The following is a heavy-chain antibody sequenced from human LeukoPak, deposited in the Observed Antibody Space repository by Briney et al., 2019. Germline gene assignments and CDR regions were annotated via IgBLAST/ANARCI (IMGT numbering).Heavy chain of an antibody. CDR2: IYHSGST. V-gene: IGHV4-38-2*01. Sequence: SETLSLTRAVSGYSISSGYYWGWIRQPPGKGLEWIGSIYHSGSTYYNPSLKSRVTISVDTSKNQFSLKLSSVTAADTAVYYCARLELGVFGVVIYPWGAFDIWGQGTMVTVSS. J-gene: IGHJ3*02. D-gene: IGHD3-3*01. CDR3: ARLELGVFGVVIYPWGAFDI. CDR1: GYSISSGYY.